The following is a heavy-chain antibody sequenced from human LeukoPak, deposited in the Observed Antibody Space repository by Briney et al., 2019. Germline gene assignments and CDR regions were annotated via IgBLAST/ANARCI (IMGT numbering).Heavy chain of an antibody. Sequence: PGGSLRLSCAASGFTFSSYGIHWVRQAPGKGLEWVAVISSDGSNKYYADSVKGRFTISRDNSKSTVYLQMNSLRAEDTAAYYCAKRGSSGSGWYEDNWGQGTLVTVSS. CDR1: GFTFSSYG. J-gene: IGHJ4*02. V-gene: IGHV3-30*18. D-gene: IGHD6-19*01. CDR2: ISSDGSNK. CDR3: AKRGSSGSGWYEDN.